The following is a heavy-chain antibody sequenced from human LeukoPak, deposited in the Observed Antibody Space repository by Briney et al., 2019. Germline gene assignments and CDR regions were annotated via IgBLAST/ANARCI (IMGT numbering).Heavy chain of an antibody. J-gene: IGHJ4*02. D-gene: IGHD3-3*01. Sequence: PSETLSLTCAVYGGSFSGYYWSWIRQPPGKGLEWIGEINHSGSTNYNPSLKSRVTISVNTSKNQFSLKLSSVTAADTAVYYCARGGPRDYDFWSGYSTFDYWGQGTLVTDSS. CDR1: GGSFSGYY. V-gene: IGHV4-34*01. CDR2: INHSGST. CDR3: ARGGPRDYDFWSGYSTFDY.